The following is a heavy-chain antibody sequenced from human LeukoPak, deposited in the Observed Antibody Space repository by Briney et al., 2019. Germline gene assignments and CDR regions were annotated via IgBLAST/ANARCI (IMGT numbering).Heavy chain of an antibody. CDR1: GFTFSSYA. Sequence: GGSLRLSCAASGFTFSSYAMNWVRQAPGKGPEWVSVISGSGDNTYYADSVKGRFTISRDSSKNTLFLHMNTLRAEDTAIYYCAKDRTVGASYWYFDLWGRGTLVTVSS. J-gene: IGHJ2*01. CDR2: ISGSGDNT. D-gene: IGHD1-26*01. V-gene: IGHV3-23*01. CDR3: AKDRTVGASYWYFDL.